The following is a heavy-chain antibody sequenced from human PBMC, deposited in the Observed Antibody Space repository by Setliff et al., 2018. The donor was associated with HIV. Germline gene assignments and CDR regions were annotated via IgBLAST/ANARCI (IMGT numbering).Heavy chain of an antibody. CDR2: INHSGST. J-gene: IGHJ4*02. V-gene: IGHV4-34*01. CDR3: ARRGIAAAGSDS. CDR1: GFIFSSYE. D-gene: IGHD6-13*01. Sequence: KPGGSLRLSCAASGFIFSSYEMNWIRQSPGKGLEWIGEINHSGSTNYNPALKSRVSISVDTAKNQFSLKLNSVTAADTAVYYCARRGIAAAGSDSWGQGTLVTVSS.